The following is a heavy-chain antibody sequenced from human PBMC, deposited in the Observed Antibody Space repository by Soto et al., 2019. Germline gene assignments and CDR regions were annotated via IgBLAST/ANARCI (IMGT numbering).Heavy chain of an antibody. CDR3: VHRLGRYFIYP. J-gene: IGHJ5*02. CDR1: GFSLSTSGVG. CDR2: IYWDDDK. D-gene: IGHD3-9*01. Sequence: QITLTESGPTLVKPTQPLTLTCTFSGFSLSTSGVGVGWIRQPPGKALEWLAVIYWDDDKRYSPSLKSSLTITKNTSKNQLVLTMTNMDPVDTATSYCVHRLGRYFIYPWGQGTLVTVSS. V-gene: IGHV2-5*02.